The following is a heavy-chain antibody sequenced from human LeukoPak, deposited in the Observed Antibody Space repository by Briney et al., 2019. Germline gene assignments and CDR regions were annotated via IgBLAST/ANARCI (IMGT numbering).Heavy chain of an antibody. Sequence: SETLSLTCTVSGGSISIYYWSWIRQPPGKGLEWIGDIYYSGSTNYNPSLKSRVTISVDTSKNQFSLKLSSVTAADTAVYYCARDRRAYDFWSGYYQVWGQGTLVTVSS. J-gene: IGHJ4*02. CDR1: GGSISIYY. D-gene: IGHD3-3*01. V-gene: IGHV4-59*01. CDR3: ARDRRAYDFWSGYYQV. CDR2: IYYSGST.